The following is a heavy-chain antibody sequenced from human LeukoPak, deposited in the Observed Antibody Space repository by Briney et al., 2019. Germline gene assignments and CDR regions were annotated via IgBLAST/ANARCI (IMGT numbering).Heavy chain of an antibody. CDR3: ARDLGPGLLTDY. D-gene: IGHD3-10*01. Sequence: PGGSLRLSCAASGFTFSSYAMSWVRQVPGKGLEWVSVIYSGGSTYYADSVKGRFTISRDNAKNSLYLQMNSLRAEDTAVYYCARDLGPGLLTDYWGQGTLVTVSS. CDR2: IYSGGST. CDR1: GFTFSSYA. V-gene: IGHV3-66*01. J-gene: IGHJ4*02.